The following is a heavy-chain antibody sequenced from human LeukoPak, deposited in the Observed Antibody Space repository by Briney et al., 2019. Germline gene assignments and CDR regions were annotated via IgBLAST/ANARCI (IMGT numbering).Heavy chain of an antibody. CDR3: ARDPRAGWSYFNLYYFDY. J-gene: IGHJ4*02. CDR2: ISSSGSTI. CDR1: GFTFSDYY. D-gene: IGHD1-26*01. Sequence: GGSLRLSCAASGFTFSDYYMSWIRQAPGKRLEWVSYISSSGSTIYYADSVKGRFTTSRDNAKNSLYLQMNSLRAEDTAVYYCARDPRAGWSYFNLYYFDYWGQGTLVTVSS. V-gene: IGHV3-11*01.